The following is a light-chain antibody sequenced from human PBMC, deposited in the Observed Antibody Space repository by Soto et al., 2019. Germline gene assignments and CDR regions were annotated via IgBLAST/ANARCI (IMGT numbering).Light chain of an antibody. J-gene: IGLJ1*01. CDR1: SSDLGGFNY. CDR3: SPYTSSSIFDV. Sequence: QSALTQPASVSGSPGQSITISCTGSSSDLGGFNYVSWYQIHPGKAPRLIVYEVSNRPSGVSNRFSGSKSGNTASLTISGLQADDEAVYFCSPYTSSSIFDVFGSGTKGTVL. V-gene: IGLV2-14*01. CDR2: EVS.